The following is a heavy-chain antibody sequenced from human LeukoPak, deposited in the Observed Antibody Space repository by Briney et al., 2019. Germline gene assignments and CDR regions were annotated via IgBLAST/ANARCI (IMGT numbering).Heavy chain of an antibody. V-gene: IGHV3-30*02. CDR3: AKDTYSGSSGYYVFDY. D-gene: IGHD3-22*01. J-gene: IGHJ4*02. Sequence: GGSLRLSCAASGFTFSGFGMHWVRQAPGKWLEWGGFIRYDGSYTYYADSVKGRFTISRDISTNTLYLQMNSLRAEDTAVYYCAKDTYSGSSGYYVFDYWGQGTLVTVSS. CDR1: GFTFSGFG. CDR2: IRYDGSYT.